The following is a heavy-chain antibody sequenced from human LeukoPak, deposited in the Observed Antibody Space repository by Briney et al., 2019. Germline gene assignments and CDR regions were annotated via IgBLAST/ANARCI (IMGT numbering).Heavy chain of an antibody. Sequence: ASVKVSCKASGYTSTDYYIHWVRQAPGQGLEWMRWINPKIGGTNYAQKFQGRVTMTRDTSISTAYMELSSLRSDDTAVFYCTILNSDRVWGQGTLVTVSS. CDR2: INPKIGGT. CDR1: GYTSTDYY. CDR3: TILNSDRV. J-gene: IGHJ4*02. V-gene: IGHV1-2*02. D-gene: IGHD1-1*01.